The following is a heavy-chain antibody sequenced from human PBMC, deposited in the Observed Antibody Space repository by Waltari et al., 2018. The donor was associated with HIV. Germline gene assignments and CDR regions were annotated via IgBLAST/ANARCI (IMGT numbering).Heavy chain of an antibody. J-gene: IGHJ6*02. D-gene: IGHD4-4*01. CDR1: GCTFTGYD. Sequence: QVQLVESGGGVFQPGGSLRLSCSASGCTFTGYDIPWVRQAPGKGLEWVAFMRYDGTNKYYADSVKGRFTISRDNSKNSLYLQMNSLRAEDTALYYCAKEGATLTTSAYFYYYGMDVWGQGTTVTVSS. CDR3: AKEGATLTTSAYFYYYGMDV. CDR2: MRYDGTNK. V-gene: IGHV3-30*02.